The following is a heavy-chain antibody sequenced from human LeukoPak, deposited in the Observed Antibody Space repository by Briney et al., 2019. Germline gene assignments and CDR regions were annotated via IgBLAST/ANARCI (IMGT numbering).Heavy chain of an antibody. CDR1: GDSISRHY. CDR2: IYCSGST. V-gene: IGHV4-59*11. CDR3: ARERLIAGATVFDY. J-gene: IGHJ4*02. D-gene: IGHD1-26*01. Sequence: PSESLSLTCTVSGDSISRHYWSWIRQPPGKGLEWIGCIYCSGSTSYNPSLKSRVTISVDTSNNQVSLKLTSMTAADTAVYFCARERLIAGATVFDYWGQGTLVTLPS.